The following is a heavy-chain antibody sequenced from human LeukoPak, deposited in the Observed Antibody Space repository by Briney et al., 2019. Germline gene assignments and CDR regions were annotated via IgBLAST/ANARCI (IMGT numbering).Heavy chain of an antibody. J-gene: IGHJ4*02. CDR2: ISGSGGST. D-gene: IGHD3-10*01. CDR1: GFTFSSYA. CDR3: AKDRLPDGFWSLDY. V-gene: IGHV3-23*01. Sequence: GGSLRLSCAASGFTFSSYAMNWVRQAPGKGLEWVSVISGSGGSTYYADSVKGRFTISRDNSKNTLYLQMNSLRAEDTAVYYCAKDRLPDGFWSLDYWGQGTLVTVSS.